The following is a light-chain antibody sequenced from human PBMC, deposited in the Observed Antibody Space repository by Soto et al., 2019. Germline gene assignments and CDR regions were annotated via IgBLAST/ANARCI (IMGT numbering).Light chain of an antibody. J-gene: IGLJ1*01. CDR2: AVN. Sequence: QSVLTQPPSASGSPGQSVTISCTGTSSDVGGYKYVSWYQQYPGKAPKLMIYAVNKRPSGVPDRFSGSKSGNTASLTVSGLQAEDEADYYCSSYAGSNNYVFGTETKVTVL. CDR1: SSDVGGYKY. CDR3: SSYAGSNNYV. V-gene: IGLV2-8*01.